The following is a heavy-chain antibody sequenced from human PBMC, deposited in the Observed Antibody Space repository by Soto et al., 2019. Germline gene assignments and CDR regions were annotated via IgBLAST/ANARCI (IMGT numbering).Heavy chain of an antibody. Sequence: SETLSLTCTVSGDSITSGVHYWSWIRQHPGKGLEWIGYIFYSGISYYNPSLRSRVTISVDTSKNQFSLTLSSVTAADTAVYYCAGNLYYYGSGSYYHGMDVWGQGTTVTVSS. CDR1: GDSITSGVHY. D-gene: IGHD3-10*01. V-gene: IGHV4-31*03. CDR2: IFYSGIS. CDR3: AGNLYYYGSGSYYHGMDV. J-gene: IGHJ6*02.